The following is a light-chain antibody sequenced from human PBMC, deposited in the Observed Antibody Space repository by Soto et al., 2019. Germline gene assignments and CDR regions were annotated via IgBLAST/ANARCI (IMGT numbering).Light chain of an antibody. Sequence: QSVLNQPPSPSGAPGQSVTISCTGNSSDVGGYNYVSWYQHHPGKAPKLIIYEVYKRPSGVPDRFSGSKSGNTAALTVSGLQAEDEADYYCSSYVGTNSYVFGTGTKVTVL. J-gene: IGLJ1*01. V-gene: IGLV2-8*01. CDR1: SSDVGGYNY. CDR3: SSYVGTNSYV. CDR2: EVY.